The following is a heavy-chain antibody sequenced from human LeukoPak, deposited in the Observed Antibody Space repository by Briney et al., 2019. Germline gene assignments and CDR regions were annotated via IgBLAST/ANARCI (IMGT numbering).Heavy chain of an antibody. CDR2: ISGSSSYI. J-gene: IGHJ4*02. Sequence: PGGSLRLSCAASGFTFSDYYMTWIRQAPGKGLEWVSYISGSSSYIYYADSVKGRFTISRDNAKNSLYLQMNSLRAEDTAVYYCARALPSSWYFFDYWGQGTLVTVSS. V-gene: IGHV3-11*06. CDR3: ARALPSSWYFFDY. D-gene: IGHD6-13*01. CDR1: GFTFSDYY.